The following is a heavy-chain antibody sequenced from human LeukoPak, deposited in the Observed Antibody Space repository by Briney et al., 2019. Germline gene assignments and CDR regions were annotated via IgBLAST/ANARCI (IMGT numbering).Heavy chain of an antibody. D-gene: IGHD4-23*01. J-gene: IGHJ6*03. CDR3: ASQGDYGGPYYYYYMDV. CDR1: GYIFTSYG. CDR2: ISAYNGNT. Sequence: ASVKVSCKASGYIFTSYGISWVRQAPGQGLEWMGWISAYNGNTNYAQKLQGRVAMTTDTSTSTAYMELRSLRSDDTAVYYCASQGDYGGPYYYYYMDVWGKGTTVTVSS. V-gene: IGHV1-18*01.